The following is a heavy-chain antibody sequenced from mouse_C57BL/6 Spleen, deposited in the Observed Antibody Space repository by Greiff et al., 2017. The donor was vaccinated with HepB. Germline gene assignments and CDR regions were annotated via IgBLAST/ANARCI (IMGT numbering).Heavy chain of an antibody. CDR1: GFTFSDYY. D-gene: IGHD4-1*01. CDR2: INYDGSST. Sequence: EVMLVESEGGLVQPGSSMKLSCTASGFTFSDYYMAWVRQVPEKGLEWVANINYDGSSTYYLDSLKSRFIISRDNAKNILYLQMSSLKSEDTATYYCARSGDYYAMDYWGQRTSVTVSS. V-gene: IGHV5-16*01. CDR3: ARSGDYYAMDY. J-gene: IGHJ4*01.